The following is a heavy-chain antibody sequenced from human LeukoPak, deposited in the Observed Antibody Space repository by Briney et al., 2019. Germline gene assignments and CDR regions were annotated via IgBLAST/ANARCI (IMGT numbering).Heavy chain of an antibody. Sequence: GGTLRLSCAASGFTFSSYAMSWVRQAPGKGLEWVSAISGSGGSTYYADSVKGRFTISRDNSKNTLYLQMNSLRAEDTAVYYCAKDWTERQWLSFDYWGQGTLVTVSS. CDR3: AKDWTERQWLSFDY. D-gene: IGHD6-19*01. V-gene: IGHV3-23*01. CDR1: GFTFSSYA. J-gene: IGHJ4*02. CDR2: ISGSGGST.